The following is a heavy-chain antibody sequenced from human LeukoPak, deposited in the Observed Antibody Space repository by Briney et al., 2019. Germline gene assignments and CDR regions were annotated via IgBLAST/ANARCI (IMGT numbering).Heavy chain of an antibody. V-gene: IGHV4-59*04. J-gene: IGHJ4*02. CDR1: GASISFYY. CDR3: ARHGDYYDSSGNLDY. D-gene: IGHD3-22*01. Sequence: SETLSLTCTVSGASISFYYWTWIRQPPGKGLEWIGYIYYSGSTYYNPSLKSRVTISVDTSKNQFSLKLSSVTAADTAVYYCARHGDYYDSSGNLDYWGQGTLVTVSS. CDR2: IYYSGST.